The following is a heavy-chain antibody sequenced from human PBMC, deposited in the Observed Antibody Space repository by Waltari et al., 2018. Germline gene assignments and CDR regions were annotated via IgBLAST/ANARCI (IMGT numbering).Heavy chain of an antibody. CDR1: GYSISSGYY. D-gene: IGHD6-13*01. CDR3: ARRKVYSSSWYQTEYAFDI. J-gene: IGHJ3*02. V-gene: IGHV4-38-2*01. CDR2: IYHSGST. Sequence: QVQLQESGPGLVKPSETLSLTCAVSGYSISSGYYWGWIRQPPGKGLEWIGSIYHSGSTYYNPSLKSRVTISVDTSKNQFSLKLSSVTAADTAVYYCARRKVYSSSWYQTEYAFDIWGQGTMVTVSS.